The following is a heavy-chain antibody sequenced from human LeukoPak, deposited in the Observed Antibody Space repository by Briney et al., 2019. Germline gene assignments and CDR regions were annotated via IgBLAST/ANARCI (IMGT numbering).Heavy chain of an antibody. CDR3: ARAVDILTGYYIYYFDY. V-gene: IGHV4-39*07. CDR2: IFYSGST. J-gene: IGHJ4*02. D-gene: IGHD3-9*01. Sequence: PSETLSLTCTVSGGSISTSSYYWGWVRQPPGKGLEWIGNIFYSGSTYYSPSLKSRVTISLDTSRNQFSLKLNSVTAADTAVYYCARAVDILTGYYIYYFDYWGQGTLVTVSS. CDR1: GGSISTSSYY.